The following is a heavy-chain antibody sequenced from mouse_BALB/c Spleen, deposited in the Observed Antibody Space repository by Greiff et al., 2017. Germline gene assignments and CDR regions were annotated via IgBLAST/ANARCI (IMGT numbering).Heavy chain of an antibody. D-gene: IGHD2-4*01. CDR3: ARSMITTSWYFDV. V-gene: IGHV5-6*01. CDR2: ISSGGSYT. J-gene: IGHJ1*01. Sequence: EVQVVESGGDLVKPGGSLKLSCAASGFTFSSYGMSWVRQTPDKRLEWVATISSGGSYTYYPDSVKGRFTISRDNAKNTLYLQMSSLKSEDTAMYYCARSMITTSWYFDVWGAGTTVTVSS. CDR1: GFTFSSYG.